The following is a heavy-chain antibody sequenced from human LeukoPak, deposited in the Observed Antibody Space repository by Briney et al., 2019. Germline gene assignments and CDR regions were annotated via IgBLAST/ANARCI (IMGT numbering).Heavy chain of an antibody. J-gene: IGHJ4*02. CDR3: ARDKPPTYSSGWYYFDY. CDR1: GFTFSSYG. D-gene: IGHD6-19*01. CDR2: ISYDGSNK. Sequence: QPGGSLRLSCAASGFTFSSYGMHWVRQAPGKGLEWVAVISYDGSNKYYADSVKGRFTISRDNSKNTLYLQMNSLRAEDTAVYYCARDKPPTYSSGWYYFDYWGQGTLVTVSS. V-gene: IGHV3-33*01.